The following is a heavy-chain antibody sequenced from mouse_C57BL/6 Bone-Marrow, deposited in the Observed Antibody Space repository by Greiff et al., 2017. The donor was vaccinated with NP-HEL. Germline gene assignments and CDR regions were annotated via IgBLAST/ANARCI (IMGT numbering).Heavy chain of an antibody. D-gene: IGHD4-1*01. CDR3: AKDPGELGRYYFDY. Sequence: EVKLVESEGGLVQPGSSMKLSCTASGFTFSDYYMAWVRQVPEKGLEWVANINYDGSSTYYLDSLKSRFIISIDNAKNILYLQMSSLKSEGTATYYCAKDPGELGRYYFDYWGQGTTLTVSA. V-gene: IGHV5-16*01. CDR2: INYDGSST. CDR1: GFTFSDYY. J-gene: IGHJ2*01.